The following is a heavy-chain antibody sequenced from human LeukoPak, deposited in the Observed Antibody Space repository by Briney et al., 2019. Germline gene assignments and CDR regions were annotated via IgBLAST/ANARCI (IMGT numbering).Heavy chain of an antibody. Sequence: GESLKISCKGSGYIFTSYWIGWVRPMPGKGLELIGIIYPGYSDTRYSPSFQGQVTISADKSISTAYLQWSSLKASDTAMYYCARLCSTSCPMDSTYYGMDVWGQGTTVTVSS. CDR3: ARLCSTSCPMDSTYYGMDV. V-gene: IGHV5-51*01. J-gene: IGHJ6*02. CDR1: GYIFTSYW. D-gene: IGHD2-2*01. CDR2: IYPGYSDT.